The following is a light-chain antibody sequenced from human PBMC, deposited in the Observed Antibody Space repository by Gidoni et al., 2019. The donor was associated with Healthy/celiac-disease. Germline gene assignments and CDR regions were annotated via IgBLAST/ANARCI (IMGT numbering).Light chain of an antibody. Sequence: EIVLTQSPATLSLSPGERATLSCRASQSVSSYLAWYQQKPVQAPRLLIYDASNRATGIPARFSGSGSGTDFTLTLSSLEPEDFAVYYCQQRSNWPPEYTFXXXTKLEIK. J-gene: IGKJ2*01. CDR1: QSVSSY. V-gene: IGKV3-11*01. CDR2: DAS. CDR3: QQRSNWPPEYT.